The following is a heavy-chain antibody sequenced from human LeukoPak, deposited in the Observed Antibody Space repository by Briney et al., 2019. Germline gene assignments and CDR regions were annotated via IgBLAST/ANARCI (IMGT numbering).Heavy chain of an antibody. Sequence: PGGSLRLSCAASGFTFSSYGMHWVRQAPGKGLEWVAFIRYDGSNKYYADSVKGRFTISRDNSKNTLYLQMNSLRAEDTAVYYCAKDHDYGDYYNWFDPWGQGTLVTVSS. D-gene: IGHD4-17*01. J-gene: IGHJ5*02. CDR3: AKDHDYGDYYNWFDP. CDR1: GFTFSSYG. CDR2: IRYDGSNK. V-gene: IGHV3-30*02.